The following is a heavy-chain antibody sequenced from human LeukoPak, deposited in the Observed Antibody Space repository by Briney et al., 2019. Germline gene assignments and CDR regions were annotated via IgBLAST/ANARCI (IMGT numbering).Heavy chain of an antibody. CDR3: ASGVDDYSPAGVTVGATNAFDI. Sequence: GGSLRLSCAASGFTFSSYAMHWVRQAPGKGLEWVAVISYDGSNKYYADSVKGRFTISRDNSKNTLYLQMNSLRAEDTAVYYCASGVDDYSPAGVTVGATNAFDIWGQGTMVTVSS. CDR1: GFTFSSYA. CDR2: ISYDGSNK. V-gene: IGHV3-30-3*01. J-gene: IGHJ3*02. D-gene: IGHD1-26*01.